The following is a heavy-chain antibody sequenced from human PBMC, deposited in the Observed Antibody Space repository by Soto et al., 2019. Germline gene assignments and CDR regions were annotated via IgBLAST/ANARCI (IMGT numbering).Heavy chain of an antibody. CDR3: AREPTYYYDSSGYYRYYYYYGMDV. Sequence: ASVKVSCKASGGTFSSYAISWVRQATGQGLEWMGWMNPNSGNTGYAQKFQGRVTMTRNTSISTAYMELSSLRSEDTAVYYCAREPTYYYDSSGYYRYYYYYGMDVWGQGTTVTVSS. D-gene: IGHD3-22*01. CDR1: GGTFSSYA. V-gene: IGHV1-8*02. CDR2: MNPNSGNT. J-gene: IGHJ6*02.